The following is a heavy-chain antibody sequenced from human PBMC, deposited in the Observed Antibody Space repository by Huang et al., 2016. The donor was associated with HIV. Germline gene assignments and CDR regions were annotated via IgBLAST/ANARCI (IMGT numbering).Heavy chain of an antibody. CDR1: DYTFTSYG. CDR2: ISTNNGDT. J-gene: IGHJ4*02. Sequence: QVQLVQSGGEVKKPGASVKVSCKASDYTFTSYGISWVRQAPGQGLAWMGGISTNNGDTNYAQKFQGRVTMTTDTSTSTAYMELRSLRSDDTAVYYCGGSSGYWSFDYWGQGTLVTVSS. V-gene: IGHV1-18*04. D-gene: IGHD3-22*01. CDR3: GGSSGYWSFDY.